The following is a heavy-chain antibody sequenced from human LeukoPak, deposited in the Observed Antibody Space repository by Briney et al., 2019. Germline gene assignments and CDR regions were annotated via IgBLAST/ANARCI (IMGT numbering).Heavy chain of an antibody. V-gene: IGHV7-4-1*02. CDR3: ARDATTLLLWFGELLLPYWFDP. CDR2: INTNTGNP. Sequence: ASVKVSCKASRYTFTSYAMNWVRQAPGQGLEWMGWINTNTGNPTYAQGFTGRFVFSLDTSVSTAYLQISSLKAEDTAVYYCARDATTLLLWFGELLLPYWFDPWGRGTLVTVSS. CDR1: RYTFTSYA. D-gene: IGHD3-10*01. J-gene: IGHJ5*02.